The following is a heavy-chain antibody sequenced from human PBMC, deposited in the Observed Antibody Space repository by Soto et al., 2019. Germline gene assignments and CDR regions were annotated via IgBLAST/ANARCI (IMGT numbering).Heavy chain of an antibody. Sequence: GGSLRLSCAASGFTFSSYWMHWVRQAPGKGLVWVSRINSDGSSTSYADSVKGRFTISRDNAKNTLYLQMNSLRAEDTAVYYCASTTHCSGGSCYGNYWYFDLWGRGTLVTVSS. D-gene: IGHD2-15*01. CDR3: ASTTHCSGGSCYGNYWYFDL. CDR1: GFTFSSYW. J-gene: IGHJ2*01. CDR2: INSDGSST. V-gene: IGHV3-74*01.